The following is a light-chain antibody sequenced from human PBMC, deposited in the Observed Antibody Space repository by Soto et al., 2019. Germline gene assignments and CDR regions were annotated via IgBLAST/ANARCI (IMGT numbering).Light chain of an antibody. Sequence: QSALTQPASVSGSPGQSITISCTGTSSDVGSYNYVSWYQQHPGKAPKLMIYDVSNRPSGVSDRFSGSKSGNTASLTISGLQAEDEADYYCTSHITAGTYVFGTGTKLTVL. V-gene: IGLV2-14*03. CDR1: SSDVGSYNY. J-gene: IGLJ1*01. CDR3: TSHITAGTYV. CDR2: DVS.